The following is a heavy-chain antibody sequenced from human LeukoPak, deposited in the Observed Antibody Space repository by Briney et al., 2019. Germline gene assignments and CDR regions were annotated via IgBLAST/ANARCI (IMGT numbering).Heavy chain of an antibody. D-gene: IGHD3-10*02. V-gene: IGHV3-7*01. CDR2: IKGDGSDK. CDR3: AELGITMIGGV. J-gene: IGHJ6*04. Sequence: GGSLRLSCAASGFSFSNSWMDWVRQAPGKGLEWVANIKGDGSDKDYVDSVKGRFTISRDNAKNLLYLQMNSLRAEDTAVYCCAELGITMIGGVWGKGTTVTISS. CDR1: GFSFSNSW.